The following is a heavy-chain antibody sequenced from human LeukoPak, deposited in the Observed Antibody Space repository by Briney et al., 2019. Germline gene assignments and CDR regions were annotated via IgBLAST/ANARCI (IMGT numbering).Heavy chain of an antibody. CDR1: GYTFTGYY. V-gene: IGHV1-2*02. CDR3: ARDYGDYVLYFGY. D-gene: IGHD4-17*01. Sequence: ASVNVSCKASGYTFTGYYMHWVRQAPGQGLEWMGWINPNSGGTNYAQKFQGRVTMTRDTSISTAYMELSRLRSDDKDVYYCARDYGDYVLYFGYWGQGTLVTVSS. CDR2: INPNSGGT. J-gene: IGHJ4*02.